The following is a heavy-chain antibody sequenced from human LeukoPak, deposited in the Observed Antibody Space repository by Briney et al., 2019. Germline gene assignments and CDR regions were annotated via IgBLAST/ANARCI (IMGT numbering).Heavy chain of an antibody. V-gene: IGHV1-18*01. J-gene: IGHJ6*02. CDR2: ISAYNGNT. CDR3: AVEGTNYRDYYYYGMDV. CDR1: GYPFTSYA. D-gene: IGHD1-14*01. Sequence: ASVKVSSKASGYPFTSYATSWVRQPPGQGLEWMGWISAYNGNTNYAQKLQGRVTMTIDTSTSTAYMELRSQRSDDTAVYYCAVEGTNYRDYYYYGMDVWGQGTTVTVSS.